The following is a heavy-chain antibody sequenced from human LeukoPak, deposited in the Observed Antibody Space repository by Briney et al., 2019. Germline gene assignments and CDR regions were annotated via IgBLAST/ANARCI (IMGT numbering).Heavy chain of an antibody. D-gene: IGHD3-10*01. Sequence: KTSETLSLTCTVSGGSISSYYWSWIRQPAGKGLEWIGRIYTSGSTNYNPSLKSRVTMSVDTSKNQFSLKLSSVTAADTAVYYCARDGSGSYYYYYMDVWGKGTTVTISS. CDR1: GGSISSYY. V-gene: IGHV4-4*07. CDR3: ARDGSGSYYYYYMDV. J-gene: IGHJ6*03. CDR2: IYTSGST.